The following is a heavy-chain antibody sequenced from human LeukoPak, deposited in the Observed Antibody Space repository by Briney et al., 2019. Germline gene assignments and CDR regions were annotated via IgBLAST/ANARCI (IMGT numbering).Heavy chain of an antibody. J-gene: IGHJ4*02. CDR3: ARGYCTNGVCYTGLFDY. CDR2: ISSSSSTI. V-gene: IGHV3-48*01. CDR1: GFTFSSYS. Sequence: XXGGSLKLSCAASGFTFSSYSMNWGRQAPGKGLEWVSYISSSSSTIYYADSVKGRFTISRDNAKNSLYLQMNSLRAEDTAVYYCARGYCTNGVCYTGLFDYWGQGTLVTVSS. D-gene: IGHD2-8*01.